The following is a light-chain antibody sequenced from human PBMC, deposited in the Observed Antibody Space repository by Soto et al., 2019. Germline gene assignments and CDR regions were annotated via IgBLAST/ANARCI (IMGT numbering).Light chain of an antibody. Sequence: ERGMPQSPTTLSVSPGERATLSCRASQSVGSDLAWYQQKPGQAPRLLIYGASSRATGIPDRFSGSGSGTDFTLTISRLEPEDFALYYCQQYGGSLTFGGGTKVDIK. CDR2: GAS. J-gene: IGKJ4*01. CDR1: QSVGSD. CDR3: QQYGGSLT. V-gene: IGKV3-20*01.